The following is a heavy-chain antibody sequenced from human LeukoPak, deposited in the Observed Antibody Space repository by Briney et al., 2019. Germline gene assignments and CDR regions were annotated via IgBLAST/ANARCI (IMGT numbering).Heavy chain of an antibody. CDR2: IIPIFGTA. CDR1: RGTFSSYA. J-gene: IGHJ6*02. Sequence: GASVKVSCKASRGTFSSYAISWVRQAPGQGLEWMGGIIPIFGTANYAQKFQGRVTITRDTSASTAYMELSSLRSEDTAVYYCARDSSSGWFEYYYYGMDVWGQGTTVTVSS. D-gene: IGHD6-19*01. CDR3: ARDSSSGWFEYYYYGMDV. V-gene: IGHV1-69*05.